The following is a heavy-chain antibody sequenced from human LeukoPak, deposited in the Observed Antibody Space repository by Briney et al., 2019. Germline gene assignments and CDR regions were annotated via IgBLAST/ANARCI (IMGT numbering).Heavy chain of an antibody. CDR3: ARDRYYDSSGYYYPLGY. D-gene: IGHD3-22*01. V-gene: IGHV3-20*04. CDR2: INWNGGST. CDR1: GFTFDDYA. Sequence: GGSLRLSCAASGFTFDDYAMSWVRQAPGEGLEWVSGINWNGGSTGYADSVKGRFTISRDNAKNSLYLQMNSLRAEDTALYYCARDRYYDSSGYYYPLGYWGQGTLVTVSS. J-gene: IGHJ4*02.